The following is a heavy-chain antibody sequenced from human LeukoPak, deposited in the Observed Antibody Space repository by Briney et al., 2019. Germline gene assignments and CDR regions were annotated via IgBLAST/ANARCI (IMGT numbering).Heavy chain of an antibody. CDR3: ARDRIAAAGTEIDY. Sequence: GGSLRLSCAASGFTFRRFWMSWVRQAPGKGLEWVANIKQDGSEQHYADSVKGRFTISRDNAKSSLSLQMNSLRAEDTAVYYCARDRIAAAGTEIDYWGQGTPVTVSS. V-gene: IGHV3-7*01. CDR1: GFTFRRFW. J-gene: IGHJ4*02. D-gene: IGHD6-13*01. CDR2: IKQDGSEQ.